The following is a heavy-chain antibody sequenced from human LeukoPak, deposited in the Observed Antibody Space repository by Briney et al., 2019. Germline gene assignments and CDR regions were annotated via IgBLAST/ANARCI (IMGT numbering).Heavy chain of an antibody. CDR1: GGSFSGYY. CDR2: IYHSGSTN. CDR3: ARNRNNLGDVNWFDP. Sequence: SETLSLTCAVYGGSFSGYYWSWIRQSPGKGLEWIGFIYHSGSTNSGRTNYNPSLRDRVTISVDPSKNQFSLNLTSVTAEDTAVYYCARNRNNLGDVNWFDPWGQGTLVIVSS. V-gene: IGHV4-34*11. D-gene: IGHD1/OR15-1a*01. J-gene: IGHJ5*02.